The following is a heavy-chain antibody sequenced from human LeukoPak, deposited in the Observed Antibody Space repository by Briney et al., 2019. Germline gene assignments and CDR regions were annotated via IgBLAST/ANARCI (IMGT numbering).Heavy chain of an antibody. J-gene: IGHJ4*02. CDR2: IFYSGST. V-gene: IGHV4-39*07. D-gene: IGHD4-17*01. CDR1: SGSISTSNYY. Sequence: SETLSLTCTVSSGSISTSNYYWGWVCQPPGKALEWIGNIFYSGSTYYSPSLKSRVTISLDTSRNQFSLKLSSVTAADTAMYYCARLIDGDYANTHFDSWGQGTRVTVSS. CDR3: ARLIDGDYANTHFDS.